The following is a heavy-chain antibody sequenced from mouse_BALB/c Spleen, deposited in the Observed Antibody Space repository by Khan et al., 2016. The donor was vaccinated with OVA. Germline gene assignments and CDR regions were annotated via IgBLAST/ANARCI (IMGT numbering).Heavy chain of an antibody. CDR3: TRGGFSSFAY. Sequence: QVQLQQSGAELVKPGASVKLSCKASGYTFTSYYIYWVKQRPGQGLEWIGEINPSDGSTNFNEKFKSKATLTVDRSSSTAYMQLSSLTSEDSADYYCTRGGFSSFAYWGQGTLVTVSA. CDR1: GYTFTSYY. CDR2: INPSDGST. V-gene: IGHV1S81*02. J-gene: IGHJ3*01. D-gene: IGHD1-3*01.